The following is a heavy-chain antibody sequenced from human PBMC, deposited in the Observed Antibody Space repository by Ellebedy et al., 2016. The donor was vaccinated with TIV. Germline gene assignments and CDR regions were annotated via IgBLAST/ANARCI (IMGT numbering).Heavy chain of an antibody. D-gene: IGHD1-7*01. Sequence: SETLSLTXTVSGGSISSSSYYWGWIRQPPGKGLEWIGSIYYSGSTYYNPSLKSRVTISVDTSKNQFSLKLSSVTAADTAVYYCARGKNGITGTTGDYWGQGTLVTVSS. J-gene: IGHJ4*02. CDR3: ARGKNGITGTTGDY. V-gene: IGHV4-39*01. CDR2: IYYSGST. CDR1: GGSISSSSYY.